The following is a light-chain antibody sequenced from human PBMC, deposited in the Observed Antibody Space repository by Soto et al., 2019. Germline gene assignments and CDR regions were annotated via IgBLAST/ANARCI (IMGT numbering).Light chain of an antibody. CDR1: SSDVGGYNF. V-gene: IGLV2-14*03. J-gene: IGLJ1*01. CDR3: CSYTSSSTHV. Sequence: QSALTQPASVSGSPGQSITISCTGTSSDVGGYNFVSWYQQHPGKVPKLMIFDVNRRPSGVSDRFSGAKSGNTASLTISGLQAEDEGDYYCCSYTSSSTHVFGSGTKLTVL. CDR2: DVN.